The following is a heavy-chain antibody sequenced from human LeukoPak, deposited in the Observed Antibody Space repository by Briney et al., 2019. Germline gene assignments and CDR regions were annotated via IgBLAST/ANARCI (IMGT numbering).Heavy chain of an antibody. CDR3: AGQGTSGFYYFDY. V-gene: IGHV4-59*08. CDR1: GGSITTDY. J-gene: IGHJ4*02. D-gene: IGHD1/OR15-1a*01. Sequence: SETLSLTCTVSGGSITTDYWGWIRQPPGKGLEWIGYIFYSGSVHYNPSLESRLTISLDTSRNQLSLRLTSVTAADTAVYYCAGQGTSGFYYFDYWGLGTLVTVSS. CDR2: IFYSGSV.